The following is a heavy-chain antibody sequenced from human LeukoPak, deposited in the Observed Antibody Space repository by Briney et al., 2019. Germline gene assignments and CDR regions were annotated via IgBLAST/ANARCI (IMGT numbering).Heavy chain of an antibody. J-gene: IGHJ4*02. Sequence: GGSLRLSCAASGFTFSSYGMHWVRQAPGKGLEWVSAISGSGGSTYYADSVKGRFTISRDNSKNTLYLQMNSLRAEDTAVYYCAKDMDSGSYLYFDYWGQGTLVTVSS. CDR3: AKDMDSGSYLYFDY. CDR2: ISGSGGST. CDR1: GFTFSSYG. D-gene: IGHD1-26*01. V-gene: IGHV3-23*01.